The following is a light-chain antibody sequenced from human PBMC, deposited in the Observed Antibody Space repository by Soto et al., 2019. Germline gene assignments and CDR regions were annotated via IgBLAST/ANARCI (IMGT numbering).Light chain of an antibody. CDR1: QSISNW. CDR2: DAS. CDR3: QQYNTYVT. V-gene: IGKV1-5*01. Sequence: DIQMTQSPSTLSASVGDRVTITCRASQSISNWLSWYQQKPGKAPKLLIYDASTLEVGVPSRFSGSGSGTEFTLLSSSLQPDDFATYYCQQYNTYVTFGGGTKVESK. J-gene: IGKJ4*01.